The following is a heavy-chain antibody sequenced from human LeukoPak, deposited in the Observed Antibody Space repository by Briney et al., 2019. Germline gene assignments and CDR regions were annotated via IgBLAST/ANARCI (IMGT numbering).Heavy chain of an antibody. CDR2: ISSSSSYI. CDR3: VKDPAAVAGTSNYFDY. V-gene: IGHV3-21*01. J-gene: IGHJ4*02. CDR1: GFTFSSYS. D-gene: IGHD6-19*01. Sequence: GGSLRLSCAASGFTFSSYSMNWVRQAPGKGLEWVSSISSSSSYIYYADSVKGRFTISRDNAKNSLYLQMNSLRAEDTAVYYCVKDPAAVAGTSNYFDYWGQGTLVSVSS.